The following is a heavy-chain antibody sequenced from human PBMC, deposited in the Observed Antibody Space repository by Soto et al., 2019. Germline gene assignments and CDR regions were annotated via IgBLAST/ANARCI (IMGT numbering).Heavy chain of an antibody. D-gene: IGHD3-22*01. J-gene: IGHJ4*02. CDR2: MNPNSGNT. CDR3: ARVATYYDSSGYYRVNQIDY. Sequence: QVQLVQSGAEVKKPGASVKVSCKASGYTFTSYDITWVRQATGQGLEWMGWMNPNSGNTGYAQKFQGRVTMTRNTSIITAHMELSSLRSDDTAVYYCARVATYYDSSGYYRVNQIDYWGQGTLVTVS. CDR1: GYTFTSYD. V-gene: IGHV1-8*01.